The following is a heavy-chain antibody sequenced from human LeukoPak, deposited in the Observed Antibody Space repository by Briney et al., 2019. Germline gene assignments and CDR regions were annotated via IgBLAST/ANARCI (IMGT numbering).Heavy chain of an antibody. D-gene: IGHD3-10*01. Sequence: PGGSLRLSCVVSGLSLSNHAMTWVRQAPERGREWVSYISERGGSTTYADSATGRFTISRQPSLHPLYVQVNNLRAEDTAVYFCAKRGVVIRGLLVIGYHQEAYHYDFWGQGVLVTVSS. CDR3: AKRGVVIRGLLVIGYHQEAYHYDF. J-gene: IGHJ4*02. CDR2: ISERGGST. CDR1: GLSLSNHA. V-gene: IGHV3-23*01.